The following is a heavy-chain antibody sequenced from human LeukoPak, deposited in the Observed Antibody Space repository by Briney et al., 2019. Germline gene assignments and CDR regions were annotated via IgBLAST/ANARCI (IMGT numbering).Heavy chain of an antibody. Sequence: SETLSLTCAVYGGSFSGYYWSWIRQPPGKGLEWIGEINHSGSTNYNPSLKSRVTISVDTSKNQFSLKLSSVTAADTAVYYCARGPRYPKGGGRYYYYMDVWGKGTTVTVSS. CDR1: GGSFSGYY. V-gene: IGHV4-34*01. D-gene: IGHD1-1*01. CDR2: INHSGST. CDR3: ARGPRYPKGGGRYYYYMDV. J-gene: IGHJ6*03.